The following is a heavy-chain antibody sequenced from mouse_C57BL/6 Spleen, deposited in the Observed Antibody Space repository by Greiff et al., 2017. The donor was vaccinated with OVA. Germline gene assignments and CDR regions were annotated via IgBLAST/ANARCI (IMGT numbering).Heavy chain of an antibody. V-gene: IGHV1-63*01. Sequence: VQLQQSGAELVRPGTSVEMSCKASGYTFTNYWIGWAKQRPGHGLEWIGDIYPGGGYTNYNEKFKGKATLTADKSSSTAYMQFSSLTSEDSAIYYCAKKGTHYYGSSYGFDYWGQGTTLTVSS. CDR1: GYTFTNYW. J-gene: IGHJ2*01. CDR3: AKKGTHYYGSSYGFDY. D-gene: IGHD1-1*01. CDR2: IYPGGGYT.